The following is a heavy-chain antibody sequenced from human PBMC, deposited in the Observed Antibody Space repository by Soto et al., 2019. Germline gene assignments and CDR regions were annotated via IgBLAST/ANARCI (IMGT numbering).Heavy chain of an antibody. Sequence: KAGGSLRLSCAASGFTFSDYYMSWSRQAPGKGLEWVSYISSSGILIYYADSVKGRFTISRDNAKNSLYLQMNSLRAADTAVYYCARGEDEYTSSSVGYWGQGTLVTVSS. V-gene: IGHV3-11*01. J-gene: IGHJ4*02. CDR1: GFTFSDYY. CDR2: ISSSGILI. D-gene: IGHD6-6*01. CDR3: ARGEDEYTSSSVGY.